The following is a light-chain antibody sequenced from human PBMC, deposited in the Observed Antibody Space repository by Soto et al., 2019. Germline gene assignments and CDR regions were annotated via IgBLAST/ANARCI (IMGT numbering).Light chain of an antibody. CDR3: QQSHSTLWT. CDR2: AAS. J-gene: IGKJ5*01. Sequence: TQSPATLSLSPWEGATLSCRASQIIMRKYLAWYQQRPGKAPKLLIHAASNLQSGVPSRFSGSGSGTDFTLTISSLQPEDFATYYCQQSHSTLWTFGQGTRLEIK. CDR1: QIIMRKY. V-gene: IGKV1-39*01.